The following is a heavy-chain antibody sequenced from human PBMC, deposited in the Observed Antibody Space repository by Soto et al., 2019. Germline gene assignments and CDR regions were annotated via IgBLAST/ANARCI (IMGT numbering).Heavy chain of an antibody. CDR3: ARSRVTYYYDRSAFDI. J-gene: IGHJ3*02. D-gene: IGHD3-22*01. CDR2: IIPIFGTA. Sequence: QVQLVQSGAEVKKPGSSVKVSCKASGGTFSSYAISWVRQAPGQGLEWMGGIIPIFGTANYAQKFQGSVTITADESTSTAYMELSSLRSEDTDVYYCARSRVTYYYDRSAFDIWGQGTMVTVSS. CDR1: GGTFSSYA. V-gene: IGHV1-69*01.